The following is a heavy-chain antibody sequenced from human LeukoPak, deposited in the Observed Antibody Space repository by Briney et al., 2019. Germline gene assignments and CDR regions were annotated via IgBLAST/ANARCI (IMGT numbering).Heavy chain of an antibody. CDR3: AKDLVGYCSSTSCYGDQY. V-gene: IGHV3-30*02. CDR1: GFTFSSYG. J-gene: IGHJ4*02. Sequence: PGGSLRLSCAASGFTFSSYGMHWVRQAPGKGLEWVAFIQYDGSNKYYADSVKGRFTISRDNSKNTLYLQMNSLRAEDTAVYYCAKDLVGYCSSTSCYGDQYWGQGTLVTVSS. CDR2: IQYDGSNK. D-gene: IGHD2-2*03.